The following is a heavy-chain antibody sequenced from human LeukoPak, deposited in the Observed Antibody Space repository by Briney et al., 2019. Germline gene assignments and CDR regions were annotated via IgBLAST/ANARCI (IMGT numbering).Heavy chain of an antibody. D-gene: IGHD5-12*01. V-gene: IGHV1-18*01. Sequence: GASVKVSCKASGGTFSSYAISWVRQAPGQGLEWMGWISAYNGNTNYAQKLQGRVTMTTDTSTSTAYMELRSLRSDDTAVYYCARDNYSGYDWHWGQGTLVTVSS. CDR3: ARDNYSGYDWH. CDR1: GGTFSSYA. CDR2: ISAYNGNT. J-gene: IGHJ4*02.